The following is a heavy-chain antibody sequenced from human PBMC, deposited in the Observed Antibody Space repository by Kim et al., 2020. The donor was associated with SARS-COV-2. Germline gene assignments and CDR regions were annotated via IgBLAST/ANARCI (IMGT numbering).Heavy chain of an antibody. J-gene: IGHJ4*02. CDR2: IWYDGSNK. CDR1: GFTFSSYG. D-gene: IGHD6-13*01. V-gene: IGHV3-33*01. Sequence: GGSLRLSCAASGFTFSSYGMHWVRQAPGKGLEWVAVIWYDGSNKYYADSVKGRFTISRDNSKNTLYLQMNSLRAEDTAVYYCARDWGGVSSSWTPLDCWGQGTLVTVSS. CDR3: ARDWGGVSSSWTPLDC.